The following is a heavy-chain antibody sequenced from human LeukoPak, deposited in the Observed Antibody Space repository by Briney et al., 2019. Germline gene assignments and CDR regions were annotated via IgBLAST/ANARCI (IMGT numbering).Heavy chain of an antibody. CDR1: GSSMSSRGYC. J-gene: IGHJ4*02. Sequence: SETQSHTCTVSGSSMSSRGYCWDWIRQPPGKGLEWIGSINHSGSTYYNPSLKSRVTISVDRSKNQFSLKLISVTAADTAVIYCARYEGGLGGKSDWGQGTLVTVSS. D-gene: IGHD4-23*01. V-gene: IGHV4-39*01. CDR2: INHSGST. CDR3: ARYEGGLGGKSD.